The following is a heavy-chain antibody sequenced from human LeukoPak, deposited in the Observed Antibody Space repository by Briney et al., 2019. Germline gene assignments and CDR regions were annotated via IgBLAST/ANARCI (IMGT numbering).Heavy chain of an antibody. CDR2: INHSGST. V-gene: IGHV4-34*01. D-gene: IGHD1-26*01. Sequence: SETLSLTCAAYGGSFSGYYWSWIRQPPGKGLEWIGEINHSGSTNYNPSLKSRVTISVDTSKNQFSLKLSSVTAADTAVYYCARGREWELILDDAFDIWGQGTMVTVSS. J-gene: IGHJ3*02. CDR3: ARGREWELILDDAFDI. CDR1: GGSFSGYY.